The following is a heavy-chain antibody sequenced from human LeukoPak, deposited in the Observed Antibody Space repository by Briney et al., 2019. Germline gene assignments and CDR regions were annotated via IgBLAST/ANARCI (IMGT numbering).Heavy chain of an antibody. V-gene: IGHV5-51*01. CDR1: GYSFTTSW. D-gene: IGHD1-26*01. CDR2: IYPADSDT. J-gene: IGHJ4*02. CDR3: AITYSGNNYFDY. Sequence: GESLKISCMGSGYSFTTSWIGWVRQMPGKGLEWMGIIYPADSDTTHSPSFQGQVTISADKSISTAYLQWSSLRASDTAMYYCAITYSGNNYFDYWGQGTLVTVSS.